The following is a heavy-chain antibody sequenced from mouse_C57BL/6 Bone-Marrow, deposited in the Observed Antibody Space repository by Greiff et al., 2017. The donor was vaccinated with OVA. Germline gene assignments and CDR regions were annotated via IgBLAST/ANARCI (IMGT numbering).Heavy chain of an antibody. V-gene: IGHV1-69*01. D-gene: IGHD1-1*01. CDR3: AKRALITTVVADFDY. CDR1: GYTFTSYW. CDR2: IDPSDSYT. Sequence: QVHVKQPGAELVMPGASVKLSCKASGYTFTSYWMHWVKQRPGQGLEWIGEIDPSDSYTNYNQKFKGKSTLTVDKSSSTAYMQLSSLTSEDSAVYYCAKRALITTVVADFDYWGQGTTLTVSS. J-gene: IGHJ2*01.